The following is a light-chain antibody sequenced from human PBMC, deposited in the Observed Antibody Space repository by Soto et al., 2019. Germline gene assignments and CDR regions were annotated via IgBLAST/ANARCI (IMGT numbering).Light chain of an antibody. J-gene: IGLJ1*01. Sequence: QSALTQPASVSRSPGQSITISCTGTSSDVGGYNYVSWYQQHPGKAPKLMIYDVSNRPSGVSNRFSGSKSGNTASLTISGLQAEDEADYYCSSYTSSSHYVFGTGTKLTVL. CDR3: SSYTSSSHYV. CDR1: SSDVGGYNY. CDR2: DVS. V-gene: IGLV2-14*01.